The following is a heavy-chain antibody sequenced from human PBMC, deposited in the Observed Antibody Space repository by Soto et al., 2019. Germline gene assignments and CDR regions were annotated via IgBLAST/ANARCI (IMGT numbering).Heavy chain of an antibody. CDR3: ASLVLLSGQQLVRRANWFDP. D-gene: IGHD6-13*01. CDR1: GGSISSSSYY. J-gene: IGHJ5*02. V-gene: IGHV4-39*01. Sequence: SETLSLTCTVSGGSISSSSYYWGWIRQPPGKGLEWIGSIYYSGSTYYNPSLKSRVTISVDTSKNQFSLKLSSVTAADTAVYYCASLVLLSGQQLVRRANWFDPWGQGTLVTVSS. CDR2: IYYSGST.